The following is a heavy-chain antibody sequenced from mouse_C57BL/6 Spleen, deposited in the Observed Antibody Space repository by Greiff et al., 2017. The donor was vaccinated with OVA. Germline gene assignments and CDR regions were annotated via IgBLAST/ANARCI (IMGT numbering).Heavy chain of an antibody. V-gene: IGHV1-22*01. J-gene: IGHJ3*01. CDR3: ARLDYYGSSREAY. CDR2: INPNNGGT. D-gene: IGHD1-1*01. Sequence: DVQLQESGPELVKPGASVKMSCKASGYTFTDYNMHWVKQSHGKSLEWIGYINPNNGGTSYNQKFKGKATLTVNKSSSTAYMELRSLTSEDSAVYYCARLDYYGSSREAYWGQGTLVTVSA. CDR1: GYTFTDYN.